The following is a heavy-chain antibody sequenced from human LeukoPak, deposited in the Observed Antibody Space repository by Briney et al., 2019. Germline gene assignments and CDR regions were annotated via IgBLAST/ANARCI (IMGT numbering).Heavy chain of an antibody. CDR3: AKGHGYCTNGVCLLGILLGNYYYGMDV. CDR1: GFTFSSYA. D-gene: IGHD2-8*01. CDR2: ISGSGGST. J-gene: IGHJ6*02. Sequence: PGGSLRLSCAASGFTFSSYAMSWVRQAPGKGLEWVSAISGSGGSTYYADSVKGRFTISRDNSKNTLYLQMNSLRAEDTAVYYCAKGHGYCTNGVCLLGILLGNYYYGMDVWGQGTTVTVSS. V-gene: IGHV3-23*01.